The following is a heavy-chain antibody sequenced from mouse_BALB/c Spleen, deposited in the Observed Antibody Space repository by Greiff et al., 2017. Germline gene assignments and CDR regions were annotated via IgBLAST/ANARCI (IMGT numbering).Heavy chain of an antibody. CDR2: ISSGSSTI. Sequence: EVQGVESGGGLVQPGGSRKLSCAASGFTFSSFGMHWVRQAPEKGLEWVAYISSGSSTIYYADTVKGRFTISRDNPKNTLFLQMTSLRSEDTAMYYCARGATMNYYYAMDYWGQGTSVTVSS. J-gene: IGHJ4*01. D-gene: IGHD2-4*01. CDR3: ARGATMNYYYAMDY. V-gene: IGHV5-17*02. CDR1: GFTFSSFG.